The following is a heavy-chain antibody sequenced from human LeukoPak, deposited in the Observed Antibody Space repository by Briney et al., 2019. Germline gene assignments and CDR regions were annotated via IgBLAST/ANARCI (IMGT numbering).Heavy chain of an antibody. CDR1: GPTFNRDW. CDR2: IKPDESRI. CDR3: ARLILWETSNAFDI. V-gene: IGHV3-7*03. D-gene: IGHD1-26*01. J-gene: IGHJ3*02. Sequence: PGGSLRLSCTNSGPTFNRDWMGWLRQAPGKGVEWLAHIKPDESRILYADSVKGRFALSRDNAKNSVHLQMNSLRAEDTAVYFCARLILWETSNAFDIWGQGTMVTVSS.